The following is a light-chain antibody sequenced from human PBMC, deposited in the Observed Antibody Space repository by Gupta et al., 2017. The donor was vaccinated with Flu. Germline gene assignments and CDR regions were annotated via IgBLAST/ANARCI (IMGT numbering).Light chain of an antibody. CDR1: KGDVGDYNY. J-gene: IGLJ1*01. CDR2: EVN. CDR3: SSYRNGNTRV. V-gene: IGLV2-14*03. Sequence: QSALPQPASVSGSPGPPITISCPGTKGDVGDYNYVSWYQQHPGKAPKLIIYEVNKRPSGLSDRFSGSKSGNTASLTISGLQAEDEADYYCSSYRNGNTRVFGTGTKVTVL.